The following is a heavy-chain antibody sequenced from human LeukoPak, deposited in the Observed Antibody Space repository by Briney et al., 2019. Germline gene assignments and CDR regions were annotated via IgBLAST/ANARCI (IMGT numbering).Heavy chain of an antibody. V-gene: IGHV3-7*03. Sequence: GGSLRLSCAVSGFTFSGFWMSWSRQAPGKGLEWVASINSDGSEGYYADVVKGRFTISRDNAKNSLYLQINSLRAEDTAVYYCARSPYSSSSSVWGQGTMVTVSS. D-gene: IGHD6-6*01. CDR2: INSDGSEG. J-gene: IGHJ3*01. CDR3: ARSPYSSSSSV. CDR1: GFTFSGFW.